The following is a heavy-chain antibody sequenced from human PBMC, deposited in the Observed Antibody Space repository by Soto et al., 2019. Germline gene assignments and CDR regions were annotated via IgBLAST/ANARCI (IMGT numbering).Heavy chain of an antibody. J-gene: IGHJ5*02. CDR3: ARNLGITGTTGLFDP. V-gene: IGHV5-51*01. D-gene: IGHD1-7*01. CDR2: IYPGDSDT. Sequence: GESLKISCKGSGYSFTSYWIGWVRQMPGKGLEWMGIIYPGDSDTRYSPSFQGQVTISADKSISTAYLQWSSLKASDTAMYYCARNLGITGTTGLFDPWGQGTLVTVSS. CDR1: GYSFTSYW.